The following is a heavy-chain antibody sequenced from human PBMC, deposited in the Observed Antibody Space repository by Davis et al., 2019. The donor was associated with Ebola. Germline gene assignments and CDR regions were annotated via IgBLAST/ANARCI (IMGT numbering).Heavy chain of an antibody. CDR1: GFTLSTYG. CDR2: ISDDGSNK. D-gene: IGHD6-13*01. CDR3: AKELRWYSSSWFGDY. V-gene: IGHV3-30*18. J-gene: IGHJ4*02. Sequence: PGGSLRLSCAASGFTLSTYGVHWVRQAPGKGLEWVAFISDDGSNKYYADSVKGRFTISRDNSKNTLYLQMNSLRAEDTAVYYCAKELRWYSSSWFGDYWGQGTLVTVSS.